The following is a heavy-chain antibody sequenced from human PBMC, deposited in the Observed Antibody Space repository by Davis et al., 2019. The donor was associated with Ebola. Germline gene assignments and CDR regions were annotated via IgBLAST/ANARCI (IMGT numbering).Heavy chain of an antibody. D-gene: IGHD1-7*01. CDR2: INPSGGST. CDR3: AKDGRGNGNYHLFNPDYYMDV. J-gene: IGHJ6*03. CDR1: GYTFTSYY. V-gene: IGHV1-46*01. Sequence: ASVKVSCKASGYTFTSYYMHWVRQAPGQGLEWMGIINPSGGSTSYAQKFQGRVTMTRDTSTSTVYMELSSLRSEDTAVYYCAKDGRGNGNYHLFNPDYYMDVWGKGTTVTVSS.